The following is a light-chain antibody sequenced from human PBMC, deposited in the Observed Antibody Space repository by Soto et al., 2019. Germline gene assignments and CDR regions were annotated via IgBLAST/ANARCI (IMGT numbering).Light chain of an antibody. V-gene: IGKV3-20*01. CDR3: QQYGSSLYT. Sequence: EIVLTQSPGTLSLSPGERATLSCRASQSVSSAYLAWYQQITGQAPSLLIYGASSRATGIPDRFSGSGSGTDFTLTSSGLEPEDITVSYCQQYGSSLYTFGQGTKLEIK. J-gene: IGKJ2*01. CDR1: QSVSSAY. CDR2: GAS.